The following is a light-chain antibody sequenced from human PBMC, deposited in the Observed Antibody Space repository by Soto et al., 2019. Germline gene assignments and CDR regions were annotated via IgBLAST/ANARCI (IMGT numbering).Light chain of an antibody. CDR2: DAS. J-gene: IGKJ4*01. CDR1: QSVSSY. CDR3: QQRNNWLT. V-gene: IGKV3-11*01. Sequence: EIVLTQSPATLSLSPGERATLSCRASQSVSSYLAWYQQKPGQAPRLLIYDASNRATGIPARFSGSGSGTDFTLTISSLEPEDFALYYCQQRNNWLTFGGGTKEEIK.